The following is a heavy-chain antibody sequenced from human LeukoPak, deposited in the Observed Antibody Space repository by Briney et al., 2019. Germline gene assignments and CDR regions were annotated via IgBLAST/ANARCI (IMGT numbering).Heavy chain of an antibody. Sequence: SETPSLTCTVSGGSISSGGYYWSWIRQPPGKGLEWIGYIYHSGSTYYNPSLKSRVTISVDRSKNQFSLKLSSVTAADTAVYYCARERGQQLAYETDAFDIWGQGTMVTVSS. CDR3: ARERGQQLAYETDAFDI. CDR1: GGSISSGGYY. V-gene: IGHV4-30-2*01. D-gene: IGHD6-13*01. J-gene: IGHJ3*02. CDR2: IYHSGST.